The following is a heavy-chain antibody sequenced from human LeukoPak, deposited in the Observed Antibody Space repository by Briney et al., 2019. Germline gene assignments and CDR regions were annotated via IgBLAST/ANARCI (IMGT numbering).Heavy chain of an antibody. CDR2: ISGNGDNT. CDR3: AKTNGYYDY. Sequence: PGGSLRVSCAASGFTFSNYGMSWVRQAPGKGLEWVSGISGNGDNTYADSVKGRSSISRDNSKNTLYLQMDSLRAEDTAVYHCAKTNGYYDYWGRGTLVTVSS. V-gene: IGHV3-23*01. D-gene: IGHD3-22*01. CDR1: GFTFSNYG. J-gene: IGHJ4*02.